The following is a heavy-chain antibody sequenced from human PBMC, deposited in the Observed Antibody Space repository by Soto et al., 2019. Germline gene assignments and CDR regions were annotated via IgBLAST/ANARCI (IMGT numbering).Heavy chain of an antibody. CDR2: IIPIFGTA. J-gene: IGHJ5*02. D-gene: IGHD3-10*01. CDR1: GGTFSSYA. Sequence: QVQLVQSGAEVKKPGSSVKVSCKASGGTFSSYAISWVRQAPGQGLEWMGGIIPIFGTANYAQKFQGRVTITADEXXSXAXKELSSLRSEDTAVYYCAILTYYYGSGSYRPNWFDPWGQGTLVTVSS. V-gene: IGHV1-69*12. CDR3: AILTYYYGSGSYRPNWFDP.